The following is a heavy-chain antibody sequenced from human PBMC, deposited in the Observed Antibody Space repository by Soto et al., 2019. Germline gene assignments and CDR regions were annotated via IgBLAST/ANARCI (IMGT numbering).Heavy chain of an antibody. J-gene: IGHJ6*02. CDR3: ARGGDGYNKLPYYYYGMDV. V-gene: IGHV4-59*01. CDR2: IYYSGST. Sequence: SLTCTVSGGSISSYYWSWIRQPPGKGLEWIGYIYYSGSTNYNPSLKGRVTISVDTSKNQFSLKLSSVTAADTAVYYCARGGDGYNKLPYYYYGMDVWGQGTTVTVS. CDR1: GGSISSYY. D-gene: IGHD5-12*01.